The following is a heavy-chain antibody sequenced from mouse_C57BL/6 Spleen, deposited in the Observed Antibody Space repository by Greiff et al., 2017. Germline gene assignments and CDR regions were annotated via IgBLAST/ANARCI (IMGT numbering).Heavy chain of an antibody. CDR2: INPNNGGT. Sequence: VQLQQSGPELVKPGASVKIPCKASGYTFTDYNMDWVKQSHGKSLEWIGDINPNNGGTIYNQKFKGKATLTVDKSSSTAYMELRSLTSEDTAVYYCARKAYGSYYFDYWGQGTTLTVSS. D-gene: IGHD1-1*01. CDR1: GYTFTDYN. V-gene: IGHV1-18*01. CDR3: ARKAYGSYYFDY. J-gene: IGHJ2*01.